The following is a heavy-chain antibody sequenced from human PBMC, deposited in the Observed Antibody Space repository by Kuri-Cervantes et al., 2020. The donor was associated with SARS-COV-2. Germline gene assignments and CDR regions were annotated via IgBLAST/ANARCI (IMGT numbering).Heavy chain of an antibody. CDR1: GGSFIGYY. D-gene: IGHD6-19*01. V-gene: IGHV4-34*01. J-gene: IGHJ6*02. Sequence: SETLSLTCAVYGGSFIGYYWSWIRQPPGKGLEWIGEINHSGSTNYNPSLKSRVTISVDTSKNQFSLKLSSVTAADTAVYYCARGVGAAVAGTLITIYYYYGMDVWGQGTTVTVSS. CDR3: ARGVGAAVAGTLITIYYYYGMDV. CDR2: INHSGST.